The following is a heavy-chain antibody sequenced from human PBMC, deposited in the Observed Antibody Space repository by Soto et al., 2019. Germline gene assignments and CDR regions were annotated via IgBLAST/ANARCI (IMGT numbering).Heavy chain of an antibody. CDR3: ARHKQWLALGLR. CDR2: LYYSGGT. V-gene: IGHV4-39*01. J-gene: IGHJ4*02. D-gene: IGHD6-19*01. CDR1: GDSISSSGYF. Sequence: SETLSLTCTVAGDSISSSGYFWGWIRQPPGKGLEWIGSLYYSGGTYYNPSLKSRVTISVDTSKNQFSLRLNSVTAADTAVYYCARHKQWLALGLRWGQGTLVTVSS.